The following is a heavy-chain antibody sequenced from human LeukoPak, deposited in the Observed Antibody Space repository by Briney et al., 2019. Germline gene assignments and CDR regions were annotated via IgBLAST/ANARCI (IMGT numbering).Heavy chain of an antibody. J-gene: IGHJ6*03. CDR1: GFTFSSYS. V-gene: IGHV3-21*01. CDR2: ISSSSYI. D-gene: IGHD4-17*01. Sequence: GGSLRLSCAASGFTFSSYSMNWVRQAPGKGLEWVSSISSSSYIYYADSVKGRFTISRDNAKNSLYLQMNSLRAEDTAVYYCARAFYGANYYYYYMDVWGKGTTVTVS. CDR3: ARAFYGANYYYYYMDV.